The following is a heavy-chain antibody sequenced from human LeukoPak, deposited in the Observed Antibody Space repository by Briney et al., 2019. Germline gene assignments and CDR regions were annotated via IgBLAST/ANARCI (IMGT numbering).Heavy chain of an antibody. CDR1: GYTFTSYT. CDR3: ARAGREDTAMVTGPLRLSFYDY. Sequence: ASVKVSCKASGYTFTSYTMNWVRQAPGQGLEWMGWINTNTGNPTYAQGFTGRFVFSLDTSVSTAYLQISSLKAEDTAVYYCARAGREDTAMVTGPLRLSFYDYWGQGTLVTVSS. D-gene: IGHD5-18*01. V-gene: IGHV7-4-1*02. J-gene: IGHJ4*02. CDR2: INTNTGNP.